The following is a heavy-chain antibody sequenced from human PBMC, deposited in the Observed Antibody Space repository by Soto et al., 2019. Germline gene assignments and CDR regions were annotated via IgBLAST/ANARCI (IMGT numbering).Heavy chain of an antibody. Sequence: ASVKVSCKASGYTFTSYYMHWVRQAPGQGLEWMGIINPSGGSTSYAQKFQGRVTMTRDTSTSTVYMELSSLRSEDTAVYYCASQREQLVLWSLDYYYMDVWGKGTTVTVSS. CDR2: INPSGGST. V-gene: IGHV1-46*03. J-gene: IGHJ6*03. CDR3: ASQREQLVLWSLDYYYMDV. CDR1: GYTFTSYY. D-gene: IGHD6-13*01.